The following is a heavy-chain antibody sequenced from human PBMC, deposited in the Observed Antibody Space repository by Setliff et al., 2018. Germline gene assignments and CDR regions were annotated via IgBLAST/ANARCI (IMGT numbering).Heavy chain of an antibody. Sequence: ASVKVSCKASGGAFSDYGITWVRQAPGQGLEWMGGIIPIFGTTTYAQKFLGRVTITTDESSSTGYMELSSLRSEDTAVYFCARESVVVVTTTNYYYYIDVWGEGTTVTVSS. CDR3: ARESVVVVTTTNYYYYIDV. V-gene: IGHV1-69*05. D-gene: IGHD2-21*02. CDR1: GGAFSDYG. J-gene: IGHJ6*03. CDR2: IIPIFGTT.